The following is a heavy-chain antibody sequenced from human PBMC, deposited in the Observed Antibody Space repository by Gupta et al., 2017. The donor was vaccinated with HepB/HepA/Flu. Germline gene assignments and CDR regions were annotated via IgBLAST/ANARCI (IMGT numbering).Heavy chain of an antibody. D-gene: IGHD3-16*01. J-gene: IGHJ4*02. V-gene: IGHV1-46*01. CDR2: IKALGVST. Sequence: QVQLVQSGAEVKKPGASLKVSCKASEDTFSNYYIHWVRQAPGQGLEWMGVIKALGVSTTCAQKLQGRVTMTGDTATSTVYMELSSLTXEXTAVYFXARELHHTFYFDSWGQGTLIRVSS. CDR1: EDTFSNYY. CDR3: ARELHHTFYFDS.